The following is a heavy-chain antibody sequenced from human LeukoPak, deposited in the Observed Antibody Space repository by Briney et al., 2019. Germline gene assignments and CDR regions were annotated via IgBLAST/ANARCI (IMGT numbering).Heavy chain of an antibody. D-gene: IGHD6-19*01. CDR3: ARDFSGWGRGDY. CDR2: ISYDGSNK. V-gene: IGHV3-30-3*01. J-gene: IGHJ4*02. Sequence: XAPXXXXEGVAVISYDGSNKYYADSVKGRFTISRDNSKNTLYLQMNSLRAEDTAVYYCARDFSGWGRGDYWGQGTLVTVSS.